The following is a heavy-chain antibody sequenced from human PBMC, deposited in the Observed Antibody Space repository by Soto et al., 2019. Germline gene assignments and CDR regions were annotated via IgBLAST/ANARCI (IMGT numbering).Heavy chain of an antibody. CDR1: GGTFRSYT. CDR3: AGYCSRISCYGGGDY. V-gene: IGHV1-69*02. D-gene: IGHD2-2*01. J-gene: IGHJ4*02. CDR2: IIPVLGIA. Sequence: QVQLVQSGAEVKKPGSSVKVSCKASGGTFRSYTISWVRQAPGQGLEWMGRIIPVLGIANYAQKFQGRVTITADKSTSTAYMELSSMRFEDTAVYYCAGYCSRISCYGGGDYWGQGTLVTVSS.